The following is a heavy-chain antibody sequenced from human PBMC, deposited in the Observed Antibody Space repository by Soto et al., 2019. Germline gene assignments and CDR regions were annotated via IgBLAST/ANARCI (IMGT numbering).Heavy chain of an antibody. D-gene: IGHD3-3*01. V-gene: IGHV4-4*07. Sequence: QVQLQESGPGLVKPSETLSLTCTVSGGDISTYYWTWIRQPAGKGLEWIGRIYSSGSTKYNPSLKSRVTMSLDTSKNQFSLRLSSVTAADTALYYCARGQRFSDWFDPWGQGTLVTVSS. CDR3: ARGQRFSDWFDP. CDR1: GGDISTYY. CDR2: IYSSGST. J-gene: IGHJ5*02.